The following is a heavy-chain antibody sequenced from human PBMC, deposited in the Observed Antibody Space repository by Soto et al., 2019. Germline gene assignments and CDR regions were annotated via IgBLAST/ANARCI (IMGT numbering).Heavy chain of an antibody. J-gene: IGHJ5*02. Sequence: GGPLSLSCAASGLTFSSYAMCWYRQAPGKGLEWVSAISGSGGSTYYADSVKGRFTISRDNSKNTLYLQLNSLRAEDTAVYYCAEGPGVRGNWFDPGCQGTLVTVFS. CDR2: ISGSGGST. CDR3: AEGPGVRGNWFDP. CDR1: GLTFSSYA. V-gene: IGHV3-23*01.